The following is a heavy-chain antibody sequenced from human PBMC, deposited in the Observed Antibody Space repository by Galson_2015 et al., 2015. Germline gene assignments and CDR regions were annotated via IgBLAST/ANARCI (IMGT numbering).Heavy chain of an antibody. CDR1: GFTFRSYG. D-gene: IGHD5-18*01. CDR2: IWYDGSNK. CDR3: ARGIQLWGYYYYGMDV. V-gene: IGHV3-33*01. Sequence: SLRLSFAASGFTFRSYGMHWVRQAPGKGLEWVAVIWYDGSNKYYADSVKGRFTISRDNSKNTLYLQMNSLRAEDTAVYYCARGIQLWGYYYYGMDVWGQGTTVTVSS. J-gene: IGHJ6*02.